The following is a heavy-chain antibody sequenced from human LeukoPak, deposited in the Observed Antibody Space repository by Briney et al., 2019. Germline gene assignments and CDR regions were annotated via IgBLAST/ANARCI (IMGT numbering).Heavy chain of an antibody. Sequence: SVKVSCKASGGTFSSYAISWVRQAPGQGLEWMGGIIPIFGTANYAQKFQGRVTITADESTSTAYMELSSLRSEDTAVYYCARSRRGYSGYEAADYYYYYGMDVWGEGTTVTVSS. J-gene: IGHJ6*04. D-gene: IGHD5-12*01. CDR3: ARSRRGYSGYEAADYYYYYGMDV. V-gene: IGHV1-69*13. CDR2: IIPIFGTA. CDR1: GGTFSSYA.